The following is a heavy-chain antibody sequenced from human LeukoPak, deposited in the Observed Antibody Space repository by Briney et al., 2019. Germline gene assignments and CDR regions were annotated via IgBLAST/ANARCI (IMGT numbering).Heavy chain of an antibody. CDR3: ARSDCSGGSCYSGLDY. CDR1: GFTVSSNS. J-gene: IGHJ4*02. CDR2: IYSGGNT. D-gene: IGHD2-15*01. V-gene: IGHV3-53*05. Sequence: GGSLRLSCTVSGFTVSSNSMSWVRQAPGKGLEWVSFIYSGGNTHYSDSVKGRFTISRDNSKNTLYLQMYSLRAEDTAVYYCARSDCSGGSCYSGLDYWGQGTLVTVSS.